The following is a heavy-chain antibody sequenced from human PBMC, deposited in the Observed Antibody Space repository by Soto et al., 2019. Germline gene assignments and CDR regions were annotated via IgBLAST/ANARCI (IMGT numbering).Heavy chain of an antibody. V-gene: IGHV4-34*01. D-gene: IGHD5-18*01. J-gene: IGHJ4*02. CDR1: GGSFSGYY. CDR3: ARTRRLWGKYYFDY. Sequence: SETLSLTCAVYGGSFSGYYWSWIRQPPGKGLEWIGEINHSGSTNYNPSLKSRVTISVDTSKNQFSLKLSSVTAADTAVYYCARTRRLWGKYYFDYWGQGTLVTVSS. CDR2: INHSGST.